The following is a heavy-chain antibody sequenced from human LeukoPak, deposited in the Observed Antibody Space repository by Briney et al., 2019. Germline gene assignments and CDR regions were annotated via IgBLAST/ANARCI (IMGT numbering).Heavy chain of an antibody. J-gene: IGHJ4*02. D-gene: IGHD4-23*01. CDR3: ATNYGGNPFDY. Sequence: GGSLRLSCVASGFTFTSYWMNWVRQAPGKGREWVANIKQDGSEKNYVDSVKGRFTISRDNAKNSLYLQMNSLTAEDTAVYYCATNYGGNPFDYWGQGTLVTVSS. CDR2: IKQDGSEK. CDR1: GFTFTSYW. V-gene: IGHV3-7*01.